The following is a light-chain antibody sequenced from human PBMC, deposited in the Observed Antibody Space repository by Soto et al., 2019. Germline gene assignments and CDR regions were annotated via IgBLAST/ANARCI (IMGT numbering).Light chain of an antibody. CDR1: QSVSSNY. CDR3: QQYGSSPPRT. V-gene: IGKV3-20*01. CDR2: GAS. Sequence: ETVLTQSPGTLSLSPGERATLSCRASQSVSSNYLAWYQQKPGQAPRILIFGASSRATGIPDRFSGSGSGTDFTLTISRLEPEDFAVYYCQQYGSSPPRTFGQGTKVDI. J-gene: IGKJ1*01.